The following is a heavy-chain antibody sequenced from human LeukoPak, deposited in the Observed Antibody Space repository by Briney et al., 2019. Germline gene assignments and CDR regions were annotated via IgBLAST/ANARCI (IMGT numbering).Heavy chain of an antibody. CDR2: IKQDGSEK. CDR3: ARDQDYVWGSYRPYYFDY. Sequence: PGGSLRLSCAASGFTFSSYWMSWVRQAPGKGLEWVANIKQDGSEKYYVDSVKGRFTISRDNAKNSLYLQMNRLRAEDTAVYYCARDQDYVWGSYRPYYFDYWGQGTLVTVSS. D-gene: IGHD3-16*02. J-gene: IGHJ4*02. V-gene: IGHV3-7*01. CDR1: GFTFSSYW.